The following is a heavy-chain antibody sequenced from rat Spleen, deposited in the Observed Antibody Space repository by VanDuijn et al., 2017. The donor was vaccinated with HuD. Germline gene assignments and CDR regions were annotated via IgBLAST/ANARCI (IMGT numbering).Heavy chain of an antibody. CDR1: GFTFSDYY. CDR3: TTSMDSSYIYDYYVMDA. CDR2: LNYDGGST. J-gene: IGHJ4*01. V-gene: IGHV5-20*01. D-gene: IGHD1-2*01. Sequence: EVQLVESGGGLVQPGRSLKLSCAASGFTFSDYYMAWVRQAPTKGLEWVASLNYDGGSTYSRDSVKGRFTISRDNAKSSLYLQMDSLRSEDTATYYCTTSMDSSYIYDYYVMDAWGQGASVTVSS.